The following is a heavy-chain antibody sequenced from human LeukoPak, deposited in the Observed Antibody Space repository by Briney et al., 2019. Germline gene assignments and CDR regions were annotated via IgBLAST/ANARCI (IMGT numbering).Heavy chain of an antibody. D-gene: IGHD2-2*03. V-gene: IGHV4-34*01. Sequence: SETLSLTCAVYGGSFSGYYWSWIRQPPGKGLEWIGSIYYSGSTYYNPSLKSRVTISVDTSKNQFSLKLSSVTAADTAVYYCANGYCSSTSCYVWAFDIWGQGTMVTVSS. CDR1: GGSFSGYY. J-gene: IGHJ3*02. CDR3: ANGYCSSTSCYVWAFDI. CDR2: IYYSGST.